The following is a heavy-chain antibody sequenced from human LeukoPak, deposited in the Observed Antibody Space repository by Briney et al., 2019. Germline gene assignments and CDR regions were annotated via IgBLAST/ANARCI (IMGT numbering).Heavy chain of an antibody. J-gene: IGHJ4*02. V-gene: IGHV1-24*01. Sequence: ASVKVSCKVSGYTLTELSMHWVRQAPGKGLEWMGGFDPEDGETTYAQKFQGRVTMTEDTSTDTAYMELSSLRSEDTAVYYCATRRWGATQFDYWGQGTLVTVSS. CDR3: ATRRWGATQFDY. CDR2: FDPEDGET. D-gene: IGHD1-26*01. CDR1: GYTLTELS.